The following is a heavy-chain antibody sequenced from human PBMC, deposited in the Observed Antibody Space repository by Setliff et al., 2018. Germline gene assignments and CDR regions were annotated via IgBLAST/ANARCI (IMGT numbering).Heavy chain of an antibody. CDR3: ARDRVAEGEGKQLVSEFDP. CDR1: GYTFTSYY. Sequence: ASVKVSCKASGYTFTSYYMHWVQQAPGQGLEWMGIINPSGGSTSYAQKFQGRVAMTRDTSTSTVYMELSSLRSEDTAVYYCARDRVAEGEGKQLVSEFDPWGQGTLVTVSS. CDR2: INPSGGST. D-gene: IGHD6-13*01. J-gene: IGHJ5*02. V-gene: IGHV1-46*01.